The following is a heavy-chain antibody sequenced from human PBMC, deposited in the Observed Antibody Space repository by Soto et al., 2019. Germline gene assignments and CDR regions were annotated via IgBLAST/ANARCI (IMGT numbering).Heavy chain of an antibody. D-gene: IGHD3-9*01. CDR3: ARDRGVLRYFCWPHHPIDF. V-gene: IGHV3-11*01. CDR1: GFTFSDYY. CDR2: ISSGGSTI. Sequence: QVQLVESGGGLVKPGGSLRLSCAASGFTFSDYYMSWIRQAPGKGLEWVSYISSGGSTIYYADSVKGRFTISRDNAKNSLYLQMNSLRAEDTAVYYCARDRGVLRYFCWPHHPIDFWGQGTLVTVSS. J-gene: IGHJ4*02.